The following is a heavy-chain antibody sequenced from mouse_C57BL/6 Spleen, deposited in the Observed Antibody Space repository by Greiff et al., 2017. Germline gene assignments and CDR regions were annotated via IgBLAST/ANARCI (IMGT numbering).Heavy chain of an antibody. Sequence: EVQGVESGGDLVKPGGSLKLSCAASGFTFSSYGMSWVRQTPDKRLEWVATISSGGSYTYYPDSVKGRFTISRDNAKNTLYLQMSSLKSEDTAMYYCARERDSGFYFDYWGQGTTLTVSS. V-gene: IGHV5-6*01. CDR1: GFTFSSYG. D-gene: IGHD4-1*01. CDR3: ARERDSGFYFDY. CDR2: ISSGGSYT. J-gene: IGHJ2*01.